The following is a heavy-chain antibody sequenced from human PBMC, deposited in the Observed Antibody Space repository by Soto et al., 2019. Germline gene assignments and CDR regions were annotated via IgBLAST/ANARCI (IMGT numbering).Heavy chain of an antibody. D-gene: IGHD6-19*01. CDR2: TYYRSKWYN. CDR3: ARGVAVAGTTRYAFDI. CDR1: GDSVSSNSAA. V-gene: IGHV6-1*01. J-gene: IGHJ3*02. Sequence: SQTLSLTCAISGDSVSSNSAAWNWIRQSPSRGLEWLGRTYYRSKWYNDYAVSVKSRITINPDTSKNRFSLQLNSVTPEDTAVYYCARGVAVAGTTRYAFDIWGQGTMVTVSS.